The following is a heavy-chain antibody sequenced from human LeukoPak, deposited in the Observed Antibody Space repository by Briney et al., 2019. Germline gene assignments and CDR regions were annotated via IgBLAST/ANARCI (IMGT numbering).Heavy chain of an antibody. CDR3: VRGTCY. J-gene: IGHJ4*02. CDR2: ISSNGDNI. Sequence: GGSLRLSCSVSGFTFSTYVMHWVRQAPGKGLEYVSAISSNGDNIYYADSVKGRFTISRDNSKNTLYLQMSSLRADDTAVYYCVRGTCYWGQGTLVTVAS. CDR1: GFTFSTYV. V-gene: IGHV3-64D*06.